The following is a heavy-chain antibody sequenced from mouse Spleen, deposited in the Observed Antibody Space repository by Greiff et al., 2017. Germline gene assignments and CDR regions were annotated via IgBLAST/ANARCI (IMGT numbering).Heavy chain of an antibody. V-gene: IGHV5-9*01. CDR1: GFTFSSYA. J-gene: IGHJ2*01. CDR2: ISSGGGNT. CDR3: ASMITGRGYFDY. D-gene: IGHD2-4*01. Sequence: EVMLVESGGGLVKRGGSLKLSCAASGFTFSSYAMSWVRQTPEKRLEWVATISSGGGNTYYPDSVKGRFTISRDNAKNTLYLQMSSLKSEDTAMYYCASMITGRGYFDYWGQGTTLTVSS.